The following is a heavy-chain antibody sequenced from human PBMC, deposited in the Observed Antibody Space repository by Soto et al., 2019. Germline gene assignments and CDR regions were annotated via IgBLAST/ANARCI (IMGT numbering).Heavy chain of an antibody. D-gene: IGHD6-19*01. CDR3: VRSGGWPDY. J-gene: IGHJ4*02. CDR1: GFTFSSYW. Sequence: EVQLMESGGGLVQPGGSLRLSCAASGFTFSSYWMHWVRQAPGKGLVWVSRIDTDGSTTNYADSVKGRFTISRDNAQNTLYLQMNSLRAEDTAVYYCVRSGGWPDYWGQGTLVTVSS. V-gene: IGHV3-74*01. CDR2: IDTDGSTT.